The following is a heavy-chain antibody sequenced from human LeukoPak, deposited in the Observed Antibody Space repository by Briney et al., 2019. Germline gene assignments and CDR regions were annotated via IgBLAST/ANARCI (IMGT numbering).Heavy chain of an antibody. CDR2: IRPNSDGI. J-gene: IGHJ4*02. CDR3: ARDPVDGYSHYDF. CDR1: GYTLTDHH. V-gene: IGHV1-2*02. D-gene: IGHD5-24*01. Sequence: ASVKVSCKASGYTLTDHHLIWVRQAPGQGLEWMGWIRPNSDGIRYAQKFQGRVTMTRDTSISTAYMELTSLTSDDTAIYYCARDPVDGYSHYDFWGQGTPVTVSS.